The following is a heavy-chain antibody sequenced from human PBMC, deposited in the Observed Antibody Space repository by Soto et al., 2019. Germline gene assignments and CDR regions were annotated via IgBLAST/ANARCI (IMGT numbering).Heavy chain of an antibody. CDR2: IHYSGST. CDR3: ARLTMVRGNFFDY. Sequence: SETLSLTCTVSGGSISSYYWSWIRQPPRKGLEWIGYIHYSGSTNYNPSLKSRVTISVDTSKNQFSLKLSSVTAADTDVYYCARLTMVRGNFFDYWGQGTLVTVSS. D-gene: IGHD3-10*01. J-gene: IGHJ4*02. V-gene: IGHV4-59*12. CDR1: GGSISSYY.